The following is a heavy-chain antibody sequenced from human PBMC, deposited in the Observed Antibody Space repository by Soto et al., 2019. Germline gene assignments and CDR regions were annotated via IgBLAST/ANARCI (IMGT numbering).Heavy chain of an antibody. CDR2: IYHSGST. J-gene: IGHJ6*02. V-gene: IGHV4-4*02. CDR3: ARDWRDYYDSSGYIFYYYYGMDV. D-gene: IGHD3-22*01. CDR1: GGSISSSNW. Sequence: SETLSLTCAVSGGSISSSNWWSWVRQPPGKGLEWIGEIYHSGSTNYNPSLKSRVTISVDKSKNQFSLKLSSVTAADTAVYYCARDWRDYYDSSGYIFYYYYGMDVWGQGTTVTVSS.